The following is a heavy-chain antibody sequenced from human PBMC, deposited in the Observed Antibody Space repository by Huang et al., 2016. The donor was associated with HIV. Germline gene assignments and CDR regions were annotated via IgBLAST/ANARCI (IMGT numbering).Heavy chain of an antibody. CDR2: IYPCESKS. J-gene: IGHJ3*01. V-gene: IGHV5-51*03. CDR3: AKGRRAFDV. CDR1: GYSFSIYW. Sequence: EVQLVQSGAEVKKPGESLKISCTGSGYSFSIYWIAWVRQRPGKCLVWMAIIYPCESKSTYSPSFEGHVSISGDKSINTVYLHWSSLKASDTAIYYCAKGRRAFDVWGQGTWVTVSS.